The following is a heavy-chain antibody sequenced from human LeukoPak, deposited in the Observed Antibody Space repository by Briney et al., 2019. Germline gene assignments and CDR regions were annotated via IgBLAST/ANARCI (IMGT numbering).Heavy chain of an antibody. D-gene: IGHD3-22*01. V-gene: IGHV3-23*01. J-gene: IGHJ3*02. CDR2: ISGSGGST. CDR1: GFTFSGYW. CDR3: AKPNSGYTAFHI. Sequence: GGSLKLSCAASGFTFSGYWMSWVRQAPGKGLEWVSAISGSGGSTYDADSVKGRFTISRDNSKNTLFLQMNSLRAEDTAVYYCAKPNSGYTAFHIWGQGTMVTVSS.